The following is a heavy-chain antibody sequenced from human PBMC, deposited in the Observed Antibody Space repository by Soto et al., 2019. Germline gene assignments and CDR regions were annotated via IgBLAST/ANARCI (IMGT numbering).Heavy chain of an antibody. Sequence: GGSLRLSCAASGFTFSSYAMSWVRQAPGKGLEWVSAISGSGGSTYYADSVKGRFTISRDNSKNTLYLQMNSLRAEDTAVYYCAKDLWPYLGITMTVYAFDIWGQGTMVTVSS. CDR2: ISGSGGST. V-gene: IGHV3-23*01. CDR1: GFTFSSYA. J-gene: IGHJ3*02. D-gene: IGHD3-22*01. CDR3: AKDLWPYLGITMTVYAFDI.